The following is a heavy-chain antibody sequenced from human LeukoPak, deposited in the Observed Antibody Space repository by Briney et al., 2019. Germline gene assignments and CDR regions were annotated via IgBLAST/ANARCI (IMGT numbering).Heavy chain of an antibody. J-gene: IGHJ6*03. D-gene: IGHD2-2*01. V-gene: IGHV1-2*02. CDR2: INPNSGGT. CDR3: ARGPSRQGYCSSTSCSVYYMDV. Sequence: ASVKVSCKAPGYTFTSYYMHWVRQAPGQGLEWMGWINPNSGGTNYAQKFQGRVTMTRDTSISTAYMELSRLRSDDTAVYYCARGPSRQGYCSSTSCSVYYMDVWGKGTTVTVSS. CDR1: GYTFTSYY.